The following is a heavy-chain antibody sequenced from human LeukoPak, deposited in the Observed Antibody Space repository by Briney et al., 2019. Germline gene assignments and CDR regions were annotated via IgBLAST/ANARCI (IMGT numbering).Heavy chain of an antibody. Sequence: GGSPRLSCAASGFTFSSYWMSWVRQAPGKGLEWVANIKQDGSEKYYVDSVKGRFTISRDNAKNSLYLQMNSLRAEDTAVYYCARDSYYYDSSGYSVLHPFDYWGQGTLVTVSS. CDR2: IKQDGSEK. V-gene: IGHV3-7*01. CDR1: GFTFSSYW. D-gene: IGHD3-22*01. CDR3: ARDSYYYDSSGYSVLHPFDY. J-gene: IGHJ4*02.